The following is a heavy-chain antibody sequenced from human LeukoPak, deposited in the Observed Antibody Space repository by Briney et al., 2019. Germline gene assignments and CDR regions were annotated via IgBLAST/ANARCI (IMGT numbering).Heavy chain of an antibody. CDR1: GGSFSGYY. Sequence: SETLSLTCAVYGGSFSGYYWSWIRQPPGKGLEWIGYIYYSGSTNYNPSLKSRVTISVDTSKNQFSLKLSSVTAADTAVYYCARDSSGWYHWFDPWGQGTLVTVSS. V-gene: IGHV4-59*01. D-gene: IGHD6-19*01. J-gene: IGHJ5*02. CDR3: ARDSSGWYHWFDP. CDR2: IYYSGST.